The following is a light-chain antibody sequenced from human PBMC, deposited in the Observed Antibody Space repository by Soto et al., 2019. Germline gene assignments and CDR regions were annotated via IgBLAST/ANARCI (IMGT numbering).Light chain of an antibody. Sequence: QSALTQPPSVSESPGQSVTISCTGTSSDVGDYNRVSWYQQPPGTAPKLMIYDVTNRPSGVPDRFSGSKSGNTASLTISGLQAEDEADYYCSSYTSSNTYVFGTGTKVTVL. CDR2: DVT. CDR1: SSDVGDYNR. V-gene: IGLV2-18*02. CDR3: SSYTSSNTYV. J-gene: IGLJ1*01.